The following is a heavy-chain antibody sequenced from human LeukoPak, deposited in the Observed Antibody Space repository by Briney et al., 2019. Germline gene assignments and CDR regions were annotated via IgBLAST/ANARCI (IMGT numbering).Heavy chain of an antibody. Sequence: GESLKISCKGSGYSFTSYWIGWGRQMPGEGLEGRGMIDPSDSSTNYSPSFEGHVTISADKSISTAYLQWSSLKASDIATYYCARHYGAAGDFDYWGQGTLVTVSS. V-gene: IGHV5-10-1*01. J-gene: IGHJ4*02. CDR2: IDPSDSST. D-gene: IGHD6-13*01. CDR3: ARHYGAAGDFDY. CDR1: GYSFTSYW.